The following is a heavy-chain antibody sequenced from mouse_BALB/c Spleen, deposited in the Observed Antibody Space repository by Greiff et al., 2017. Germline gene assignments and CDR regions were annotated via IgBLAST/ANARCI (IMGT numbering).Heavy chain of an antibody. CDR1: GYTFTSYW. Sequence: VQLVESGAELARPGASVKLSCKASGYTFTSYWMQWVKQRPGQGLEWIGAIYPGDGDTRYTQKFKGKATLTADKSSSTAYMQLSSLASEDSAVYYCARGRYAMDYWGQGTSVTVSS. J-gene: IGHJ4*01. CDR2: IYPGDGDT. V-gene: IGHV1-87*01. CDR3: ARGRYAMDY.